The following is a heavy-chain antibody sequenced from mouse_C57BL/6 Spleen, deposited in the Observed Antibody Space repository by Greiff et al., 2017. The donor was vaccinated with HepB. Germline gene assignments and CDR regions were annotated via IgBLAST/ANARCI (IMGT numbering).Heavy chain of an antibody. Sequence: QVQLQQSGAELVKPGASVKISCKASGYTFTDYYINWVKQRPGQGLEWIGKIGPGSGSTYYNEKFKGKATLTADKSSSTAYMQLSSLTSEDSAVYFCARETYYYGSSYSAWFAYWGQGTLVTVSA. D-gene: IGHD1-1*01. CDR2: IGPGSGST. V-gene: IGHV1-77*01. CDR1: GYTFTDYY. CDR3: ARETYYYGSSYSAWFAY. J-gene: IGHJ3*01.